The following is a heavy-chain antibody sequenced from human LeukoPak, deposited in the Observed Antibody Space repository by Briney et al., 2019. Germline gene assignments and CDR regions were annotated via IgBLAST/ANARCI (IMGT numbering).Heavy chain of an antibody. CDR2: ISAYNGNT. CDR3: ARGRFGYSSGCTDD. CDR1: GYTFTSYG. V-gene: IGHV1-18*01. Sequence: GASVKVSCKASGYTFTSYGISWVRQAPGQGLEWMGWISAYNGNTNYAQKLQGRVTMTTDTSTSTAYMELRSLRSEDTAVYYCARGRFGYSSGCTDDWGQGTLVTVSS. D-gene: IGHD6-19*01. J-gene: IGHJ4*02.